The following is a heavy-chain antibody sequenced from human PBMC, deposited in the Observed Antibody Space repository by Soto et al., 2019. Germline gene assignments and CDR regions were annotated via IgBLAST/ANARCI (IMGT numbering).Heavy chain of an antibody. CDR1: GASISDNNW. CDR2: IWHRGTA. J-gene: IGHJ4*02. D-gene: IGHD6-19*01. V-gene: IGHV4-4*02. Sequence: QVQLQESGPGLVKPSGTLSLTCPVSGASISDNNWWSRVRQPPGKGLEWIGEIWHRGTANYNPSLKGRVTMSMDKSNNQISLQLNSVTAADSAIYYCARHIGVPGTRGFDYWGQGTLLIVSS. CDR3: ARHIGVPGTRGFDY.